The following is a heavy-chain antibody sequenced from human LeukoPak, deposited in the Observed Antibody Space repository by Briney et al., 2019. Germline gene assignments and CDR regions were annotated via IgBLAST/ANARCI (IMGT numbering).Heavy chain of an antibody. Sequence: GGSLRLSCAASGFTFSGSALHWVRQASGKGLEWVGRIRSTANGYATAYAASVKGRFTISRDDSKNTAYLEMDSLKTEDTAVYYCTGNYYGSGSYADFDYWGQGTLVTVSS. D-gene: IGHD3-10*01. CDR1: GFTFSGSA. CDR2: IRSTANGYAT. V-gene: IGHV3-73*01. J-gene: IGHJ4*02. CDR3: TGNYYGSGSYADFDY.